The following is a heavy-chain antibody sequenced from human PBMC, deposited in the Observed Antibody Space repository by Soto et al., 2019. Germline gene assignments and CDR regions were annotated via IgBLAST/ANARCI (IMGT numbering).Heavy chain of an antibody. D-gene: IGHD6-13*01. CDR3: ARTIAAAGGRRYFDL. CDR1: GFTFSDYY. V-gene: IGHV3-11*05. Sequence: QVQLVESGGGLVKPGGSLRLSCAASGFTFSDYYMSWIRQAPGKGPEWVSYISSSSSYTNYADSVKGRFTISRDNAKNSLYLQMNSLRAEDTAVCYCARTIAAAGGRRYFDLWGRGTLVTVSS. J-gene: IGHJ2*01. CDR2: ISSSSSYT.